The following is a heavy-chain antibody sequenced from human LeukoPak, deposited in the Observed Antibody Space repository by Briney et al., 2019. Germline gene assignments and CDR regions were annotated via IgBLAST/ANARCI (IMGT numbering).Heavy chain of an antibody. V-gene: IGHV5-51*01. CDR3: ARLAYRGGDCYRTTRGYFQY. D-gene: IGHD2-21*02. CDR1: GYSFTSCW. CDR2: IYPGDSDA. J-gene: IGHJ1*01. Sequence: GESLKISCKGSGYSFTSCWIGWVRQMPGKGLKWMGIIYPGDSDARYSPSFQGQVTISADKSISTAYLQWSSLKASDTAMYYCARLAYRGGDCYRTTRGYFQYWGQGTLVTVSS.